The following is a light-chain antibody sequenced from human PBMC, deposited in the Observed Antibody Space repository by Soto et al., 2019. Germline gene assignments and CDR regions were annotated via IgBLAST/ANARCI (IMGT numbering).Light chain of an antibody. V-gene: IGLV2-23*02. J-gene: IGLJ3*02. CDR1: SSDVGSYDV. CDR3: CSYAVYSRLL. CDR2: KVN. Sequence: QSVLTQPASVSGSPGQSITISCTGTSSDVGSYDVVSWYQQLPGGPPKLIIFKVNERPSGISNRFSGSKSGKTASLTISGLQDGGGADYYCCSYAVYSRLLLGGGKKVTAL.